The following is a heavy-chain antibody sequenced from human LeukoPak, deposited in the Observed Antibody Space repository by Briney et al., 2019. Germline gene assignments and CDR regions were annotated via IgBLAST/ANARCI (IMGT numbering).Heavy chain of an antibody. V-gene: IGHV3-30*02. Sequence: GGSLRLSCAASGFTFSSYGMHWVRQAPGKGLEWVAFIRYDGSNKYYADPVKGRFTISRDNSKNTLYLQMNSLRAEDTAVYYCARSLITMAAFDYWGQGTLVTVSS. J-gene: IGHJ4*02. CDR2: IRYDGSNK. CDR1: GFTFSSYG. D-gene: IGHD3-10*01. CDR3: ARSLITMAAFDY.